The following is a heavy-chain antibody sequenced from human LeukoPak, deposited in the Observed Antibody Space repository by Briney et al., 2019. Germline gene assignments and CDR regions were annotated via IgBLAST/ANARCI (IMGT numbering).Heavy chain of an antibody. CDR1: GFTFSSYG. CDR3: AKDSSVYYYDSRNCDY. D-gene: IGHD3-22*01. Sequence: GGSLRLSCAASGFTFSSYGMHWVRQAPGKGLEWVAFIRYDGSNKYYADSVKGRFTISRDNSKNTLYLQMNSLRAEDTAVYYCAKDSSVYYYDSRNCDYWGQGTLVTVSS. J-gene: IGHJ4*02. CDR2: IRYDGSNK. V-gene: IGHV3-30*02.